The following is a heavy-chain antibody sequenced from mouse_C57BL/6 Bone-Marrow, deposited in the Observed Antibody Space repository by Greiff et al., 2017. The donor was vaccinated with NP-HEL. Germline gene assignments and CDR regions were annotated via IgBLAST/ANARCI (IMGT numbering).Heavy chain of an antibody. V-gene: IGHV6-3*01. D-gene: IGHD1-1*01. CDR1: GFTFSNYW. CDR2: IRLKSDNYAT. Sequence: EVQLQESGGGLVQPGGSMKLSCVASGFTFSNYWMNWVRQSPEKGLEWVAQIRLKSDNYATHYAESVKGRFTISRDDSKSSVYLQMNNLRAEDTGIYYCTGPVTTVVAKNYWGQGTTLTVSS. CDR3: TGPVTTVVAKNY. J-gene: IGHJ2*01.